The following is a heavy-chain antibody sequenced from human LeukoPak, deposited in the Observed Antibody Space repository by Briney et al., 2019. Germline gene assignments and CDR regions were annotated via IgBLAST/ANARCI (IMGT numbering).Heavy chain of an antibody. V-gene: IGHV3-23*01. CDR1: GFTFSSYT. J-gene: IGHJ4*02. D-gene: IGHD2-8*01. CDR2: ISDSGDYT. Sequence: GGSLRLSCAGSGFTFSSYTMSWVRQAPGQGLEWVSVISDSGDYTSYADSVRGRFTISRDNSRNTLYLQMISLRPEDTAVYYCAKDTSIGKYCTNGVCSPFDYWGQGTLVTVSS. CDR3: AKDTSIGKYCTNGVCSPFDY.